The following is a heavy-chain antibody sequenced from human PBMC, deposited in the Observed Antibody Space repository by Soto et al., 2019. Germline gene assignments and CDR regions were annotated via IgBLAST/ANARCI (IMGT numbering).Heavy chain of an antibody. J-gene: IGHJ4*02. Sequence: QTGGSLRLSCAGSVFTFNIYWMHWFRQVPGKGPVWVARIYNDGTYADYADSVKGRFTISRDNAKDTAVYYCARSPYSSRPTHRKYYFDYWGQGTLVTVSS. CDR2: IYNDGTYA. D-gene: IGHD6-13*01. CDR3: YYFDY. V-gene: IGHV3-74*01. CDR1: VFTFNIYW.